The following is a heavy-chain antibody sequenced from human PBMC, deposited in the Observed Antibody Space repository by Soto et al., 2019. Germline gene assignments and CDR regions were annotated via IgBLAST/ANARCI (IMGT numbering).Heavy chain of an antibody. Sequence: QVQLQESGPGLVKPSETLSLTCTVSGGSISSYYWSWIRQPPGKGLEWIGYIYYSGSTNYNPSLKSRVTISVDTSKSQFSLKLSSVTAADTAVYYCARLVACSGTSCYAGWFDPWCQGTLVTVSS. CDR1: GGSISSYY. V-gene: IGHV4-59*08. D-gene: IGHD2-2*01. CDR2: IYYSGST. J-gene: IGHJ5*02. CDR3: ARLVACSGTSCYAGWFDP.